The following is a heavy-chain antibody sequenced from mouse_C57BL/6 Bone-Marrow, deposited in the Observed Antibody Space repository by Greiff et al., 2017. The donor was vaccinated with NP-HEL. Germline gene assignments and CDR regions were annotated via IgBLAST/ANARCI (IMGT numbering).Heavy chain of an antibody. CDR1: GFTFSSYA. Sequence: DVQLVESGEGLVKPGGSLKLSCAASGFTFSSYAMSWVRQTPEKRLEWVAYISSGGDYIYYADTVKGRFTISRDNARNTLYLQMSSLKSEDTAMYYCTSPIYYGKGAMDYWGQGTSVTVSS. D-gene: IGHD2-1*01. CDR3: TSPIYYGKGAMDY. V-gene: IGHV5-9-1*02. J-gene: IGHJ4*01. CDR2: ISSGGDYI.